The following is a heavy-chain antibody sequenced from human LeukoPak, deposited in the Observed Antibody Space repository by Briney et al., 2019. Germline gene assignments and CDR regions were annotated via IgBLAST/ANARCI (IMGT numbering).Heavy chain of an antibody. CDR2: ISYDGSDQ. V-gene: IGHV3-30*03. Sequence: PGGSLRLSCAASGFSFRSYAMHWVRQAPGKGLEWVAVISYDGSDQYYVDSVKGRFSISRDNPKSTLYLEMNGLRAEDTAVYYCARNYDSSGYYYFVRWGQGTQVTVSS. J-gene: IGHJ4*02. CDR3: ARNYDSSGYYYFVR. D-gene: IGHD3-22*01. CDR1: GFSFRSYA.